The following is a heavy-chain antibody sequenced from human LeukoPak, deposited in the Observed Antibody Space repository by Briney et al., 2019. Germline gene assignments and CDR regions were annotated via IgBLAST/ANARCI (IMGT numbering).Heavy chain of an antibody. V-gene: IGHV3-48*03. CDR2: ISSSGSTI. D-gene: IGHD6-19*01. CDR3: ARGAGSGPENYFDY. Sequence: PGGSLRLSCAASGFTFSSYEMNWVRQAPGKGLEWVSYISSSGSTIYYADSVKGRFTTSSDNAKNSLYLQMNSLRAEDTAVYYCARGAGSGPENYFDYWGQGTLVTVSS. J-gene: IGHJ4*02. CDR1: GFTFSSYE.